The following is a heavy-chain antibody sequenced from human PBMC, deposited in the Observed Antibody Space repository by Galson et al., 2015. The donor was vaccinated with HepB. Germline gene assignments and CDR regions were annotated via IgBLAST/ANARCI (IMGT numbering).Heavy chain of an antibody. V-gene: IGHV3-23*01. CDR3: ASPVPRITMIVVVP. CDR2: ISGSGGST. Sequence: SLRLSCAASGFTFSSYAMSWVRQAPGKGLEWVSAISGSGGSTYYADSVKGRFTISRDNSKNTLYLQMNGLRAEDTAVYYCASPVPRITMIVVVPWGQGTLVTVSS. D-gene: IGHD3-22*01. J-gene: IGHJ4*02. CDR1: GFTFSSYA.